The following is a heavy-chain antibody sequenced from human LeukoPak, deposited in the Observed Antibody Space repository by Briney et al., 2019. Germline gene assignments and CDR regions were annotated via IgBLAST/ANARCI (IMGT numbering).Heavy chain of an antibody. J-gene: IGHJ1*01. V-gene: IGHV3-23*01. CDR2: IGGSGDKT. Sequence: GVSLRLSCAASGFTFNRNAIRWVRQAQAKGLEWVSTIGGSGDKTFYADSVKGGFTNARHNARNMVHFQMNSLRAEETAVYYCAKKDGATDTRDLVYWGQGTLVTVSS. CDR1: GFTFNRNA. CDR3: AKKDGATDTRDLVY. D-gene: IGHD1-1*01.